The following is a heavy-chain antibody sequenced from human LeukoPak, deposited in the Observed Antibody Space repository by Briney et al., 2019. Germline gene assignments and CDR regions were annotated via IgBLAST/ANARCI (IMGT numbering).Heavy chain of an antibody. CDR3: AKAHAYNWNGLLDY. CDR1: GFTFDDYA. V-gene: IGHV3-9*01. J-gene: IGHJ4*02. CDR2: ISWNSGSI. Sequence: PGGSLRLSCAASGFTFDDYAMHWVRQAPGKGLEWVSGISWNSGSIGYADSVKGRFTISRDNAKNSLYLQMNSLRAEDTALYYCAKAHAYNWNGLLDYWGQGTLVTVSS. D-gene: IGHD1-1*01.